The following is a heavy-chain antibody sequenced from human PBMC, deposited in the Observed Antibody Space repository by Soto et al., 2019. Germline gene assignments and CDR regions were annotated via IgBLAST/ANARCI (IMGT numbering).Heavy chain of an antibody. V-gene: IGHV1-69*13. CDR1: GGTFSSYA. CDR2: IIPIFGTA. Sequence: SVKVSCKASGGTFSSYAISWVRQAPGQGLEWMGGIIPIFGTANYAQKFRGRVTITADESTSTAYMELSSLRSEDTAVYYCARSSGYDSYYYYGMDVWGQGTTVTVSS. CDR3: ARSSGYDSYYYYGMDV. J-gene: IGHJ6*02. D-gene: IGHD5-12*01.